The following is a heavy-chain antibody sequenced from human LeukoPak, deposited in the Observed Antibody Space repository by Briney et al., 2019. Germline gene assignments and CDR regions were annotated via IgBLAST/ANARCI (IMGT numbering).Heavy chain of an antibody. V-gene: IGHV4-30-4*01. J-gene: IGHJ4*02. CDR1: GGSISSYY. D-gene: IGHD3-22*01. CDR2: IYYSGST. Sequence: PSETLSLTCTVSGGSISSYYWSWIRQPPGKGLEWIGYIYYSGSTYYNPSLKSRVTISVDTSKNQFSLKLSSVTAADTAVYYCARGSGYYYNWDYWGQGTLVTVSS. CDR3: ARGSGYYYNWDY.